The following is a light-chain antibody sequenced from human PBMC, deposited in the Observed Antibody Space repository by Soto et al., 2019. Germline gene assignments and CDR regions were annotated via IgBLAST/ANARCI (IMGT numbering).Light chain of an antibody. J-gene: IGKJ4*01. CDR3: QQYGSSPLT. CDR2: DAS. CDR1: QSVSSNY. V-gene: IGKV3-20*01. Sequence: MQPPPSLLSSLGGDGTIICRPAQSVSSNYLAWYHQKPGQAPRLLIYDASTRATGIPDRFSGSGSGTEFSLTISRLEPEDFAVYYCQQYGSSPLTFGGGTKVDIK.